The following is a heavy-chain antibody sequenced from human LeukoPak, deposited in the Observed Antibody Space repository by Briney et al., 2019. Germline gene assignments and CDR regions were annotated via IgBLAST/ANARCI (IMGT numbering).Heavy chain of an antibody. CDR3: ARGRVSAFDI. Sequence: SQTLSLTCAISGDSVSSNSVAWNWIRQSPSRGPEWLGRTYYRSKWYIDYAESVKSRITISPETSKNQFSLQLNSMTPEDTAIYYCARGRVSAFDIWGQGTMVTVSS. V-gene: IGHV6-1*01. J-gene: IGHJ3*02. CDR2: TYYRSKWYI. D-gene: IGHD2-8*01. CDR1: GDSVSSNSVA.